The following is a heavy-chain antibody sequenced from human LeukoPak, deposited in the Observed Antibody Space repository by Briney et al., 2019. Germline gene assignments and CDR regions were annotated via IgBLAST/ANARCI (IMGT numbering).Heavy chain of an antibody. D-gene: IGHD3/OR15-3a*01. CDR3: VRVFWTRSASSYYFDY. Sequence: PSETLSLTCTVSGGSIRSFYWSWIRQAPGRGLEWIGFISYSGYTSYSPSLKSRVAISVDTSKNQFSLKLSSVTAADTAVYYCVRVFWTRSASSYYFDYWGQGTLVTVSS. CDR1: GGSIRSFY. J-gene: IGHJ4*02. V-gene: IGHV4-59*08. CDR2: ISYSGYT.